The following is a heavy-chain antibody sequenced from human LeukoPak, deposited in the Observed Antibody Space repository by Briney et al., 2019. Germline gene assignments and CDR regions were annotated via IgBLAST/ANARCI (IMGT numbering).Heavy chain of an antibody. CDR1: GFTFSSYS. CDR2: ISSSSTTI. J-gene: IGHJ4*02. D-gene: IGHD3-10*01. CDR3: TGNYYGSGSYADFDY. Sequence: PGGSLRLSCAASGFTFSSYSMMWVRQAPGKGLEWVSYISSSSTTIHYADSVKGRFTISRDNAKNSVYLQMDSLKTEDTAVYYCTGNYYGSGSYADFDYWGQGTLVTVSS. V-gene: IGHV3-48*01.